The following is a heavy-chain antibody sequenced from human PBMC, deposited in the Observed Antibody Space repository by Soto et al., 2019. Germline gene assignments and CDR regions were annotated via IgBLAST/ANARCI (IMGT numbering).Heavy chain of an antibody. J-gene: IGHJ4*02. V-gene: IGHV3-23*01. CDR3: AKDLSNWNPGPGLDY. CDR1: GFTFSSYA. Sequence: GGSLRLSCAASGFTFSSYAMSWVRQAPGKGLEWVSAISGSGGSTYYADSVKGRFTISRDNSKNTLYLQMNSLRAEDTAVYYCAKDLSNWNPGPGLDYWSQGTLVTVSS. D-gene: IGHD1-20*01. CDR2: ISGSGGST.